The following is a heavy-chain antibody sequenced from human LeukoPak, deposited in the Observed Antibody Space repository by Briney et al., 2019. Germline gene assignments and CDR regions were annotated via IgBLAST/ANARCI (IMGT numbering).Heavy chain of an antibody. J-gene: IGHJ5*02. Sequence: ASVKVSCKASGYTFTSYYMHWVRQAPGQGLEWMGWINPNSGGTNYAQKFQGRVTMTRDTSISTAYMELSRLRSDDTAVYYCARGPGKTAAAYNWFDPWGQGTLVTVSS. D-gene: IGHD2-2*01. CDR2: INPNSGGT. CDR3: ARGPGKTAAAYNWFDP. V-gene: IGHV1-2*02. CDR1: GYTFTSYY.